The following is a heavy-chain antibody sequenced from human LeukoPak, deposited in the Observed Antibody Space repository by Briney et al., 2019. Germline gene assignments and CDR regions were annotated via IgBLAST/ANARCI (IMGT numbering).Heavy chain of an antibody. CDR3: ACPGQHYYDSSGPLSPRH. J-gene: IGHJ1*01. CDR1: GYSFTSYW. CDR2: IYPGDSDT. V-gene: IGHV5-51*01. Sequence: GESLKISCKGSGYSFTSYWIGWMRQMPGKGLEWMGIIYPGDSDTRYSPSFQGQVTISADKSISTAYLQWSSLKASDTAMYYCACPGQHYYDSSGPLSPRHWGQGTLVTVSS. D-gene: IGHD3-22*01.